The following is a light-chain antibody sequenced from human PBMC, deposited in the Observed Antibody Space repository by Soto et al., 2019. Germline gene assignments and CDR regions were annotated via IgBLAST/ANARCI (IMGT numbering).Light chain of an antibody. Sequence: EIVLTQSPGTLSLSPVERATLSCRASQTVSSRFLAWYQQKPGQAPRLLIYGASNRATGIPDRFSGSGSGTDFTLTISRLEPEDFAVYSCQQYGSSWTFGQGTKVDIK. CDR3: QQYGSSWT. V-gene: IGKV3-20*01. J-gene: IGKJ1*01. CDR2: GAS. CDR1: QTVSSRF.